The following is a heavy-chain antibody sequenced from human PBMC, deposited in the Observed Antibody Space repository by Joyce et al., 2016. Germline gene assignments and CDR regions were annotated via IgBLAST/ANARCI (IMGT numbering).Heavy chain of an antibody. CDR3: ARGLGKSVDY. Sequence: QVHLVQSGAEVQKPGASVKVSCKASGYAFTSYGITWMRQAPGQGLEWMGWISTYTGYTDFARNLKGRLTMTTDTSTRTAYMELRRLRSDDTAVYYCARGLGKSVDYWGQGTLVTVSS. CDR1: GYAFTSYG. CDR2: ISTYTGYT. D-gene: IGHD3-10*01. J-gene: IGHJ4*02. V-gene: IGHV1-18*01.